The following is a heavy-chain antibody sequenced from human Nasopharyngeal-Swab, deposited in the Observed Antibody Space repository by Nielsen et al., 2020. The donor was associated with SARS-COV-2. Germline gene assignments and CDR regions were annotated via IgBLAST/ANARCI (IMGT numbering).Heavy chain of an antibody. V-gene: IGHV3-33*06. CDR1: GFTFSSYG. D-gene: IGHD3-10*01. CDR2: IWYDGSNK. Sequence: GESLKISCAASGFTFSSYGMHWVRQAPGKGLEWVAVIWYDGSNKYYADSVKGRFTFSRDNSKNTLYLQMNSLRAEDTAVYYCAKGKGRGVRGEVDYWGQGTLVTVSS. J-gene: IGHJ4*02. CDR3: AKGKGRGVRGEVDY.